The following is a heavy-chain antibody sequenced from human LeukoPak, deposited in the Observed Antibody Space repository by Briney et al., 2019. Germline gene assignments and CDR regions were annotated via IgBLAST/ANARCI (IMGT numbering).Heavy chain of an antibody. CDR1: GFNFRTFS. CDR3: AKDQGSGHGAYTWGTFDY. CDR2: ISSTSSYI. D-gene: IGHD3-16*01. J-gene: IGHJ4*01. V-gene: IGHV3-21*04. Sequence: GESLRLSCVVSGFNFRTFSMNWVRQVPGKGPEWVSSISSTSSYIYYGDAVRGRFTISRDNSGNTLFLQMNSLRVEDTAVYYCAKDQGSGHGAYTWGTFDYWGPETLVTVFS.